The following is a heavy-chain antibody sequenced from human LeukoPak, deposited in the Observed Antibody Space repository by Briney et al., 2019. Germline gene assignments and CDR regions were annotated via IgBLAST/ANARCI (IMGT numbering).Heavy chain of an antibody. CDR3: AKAYMTTVTTFAFDI. D-gene: IGHD4-17*01. Sequence: GGSLRLPCAASGFTFSSYAMSWVHQAPGKGLEWVSAISGSGGSTYYADSVKGRFTISRDNSKNTLYLQMNSLRAEDTAVYYCAKAYMTTVTTFAFDIWGQGTMVTVSS. J-gene: IGHJ3*02. V-gene: IGHV3-23*01. CDR2: ISGSGGST. CDR1: GFTFSSYA.